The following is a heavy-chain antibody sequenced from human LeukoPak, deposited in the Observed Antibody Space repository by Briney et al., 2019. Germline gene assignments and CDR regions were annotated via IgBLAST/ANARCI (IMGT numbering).Heavy chain of an antibody. CDR2: ISSSSTYI. V-gene: IGHV3-21*01. D-gene: IGHD1-26*01. Sequence: GGSLRLSCAASGFTFNNYGMSWVRQAPGKGLEWVSSISSSSTYIFYADSVKGRFTISRDDARNSLYLQMNSLRAEDTAVYSCARVRVGATYGGAFDIWGQGTVVTVSS. J-gene: IGHJ3*02. CDR1: GFTFNNYG. CDR3: ARVRVGATYGGAFDI.